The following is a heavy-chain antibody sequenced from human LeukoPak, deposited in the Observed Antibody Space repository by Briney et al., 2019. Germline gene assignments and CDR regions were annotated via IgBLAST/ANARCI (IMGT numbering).Heavy chain of an antibody. D-gene: IGHD2-2*02. Sequence: GGSLRLSCAASGFTFSRYGMHWVRQAPGKGLEWVSFIRYDGSYKDDADSVKGRFTISRDNSKNTLHLQMNSLRTEDTAVYYCAKDPLYTDYWGQGTLVPVSS. V-gene: IGHV3-30*02. CDR1: GFTFSRYG. CDR3: AKDPLYTDY. J-gene: IGHJ4*02. CDR2: IRYDGSYK.